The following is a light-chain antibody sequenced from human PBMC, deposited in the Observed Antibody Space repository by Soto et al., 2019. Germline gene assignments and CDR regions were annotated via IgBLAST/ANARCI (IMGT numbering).Light chain of an antibody. CDR2: GAS. J-gene: IGKJ2*01. CDR3: QQYGSSPMYT. CDR1: QSVTNNY. V-gene: IGKV3-20*01. Sequence: EIVLTQSPGTLSLPPGERATLSCRASQSVTNNYLAWYQQKPGQAPRLLIYGASSRATGIPDRFSGSGSGTDFTLTISRLEPEDFAVYYCQQYGSSPMYTFGQGTKLEIK.